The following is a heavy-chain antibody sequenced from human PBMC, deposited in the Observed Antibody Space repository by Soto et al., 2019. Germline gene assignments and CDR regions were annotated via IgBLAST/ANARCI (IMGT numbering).Heavy chain of an antibody. CDR1: GYTFTSYD. Sequence: GASVKVSCKASGYTFTSYDINWVRQATGQGLEWMGWMNPNSGNTGYAQKFQGRVTMTRNTSISTAYMELSSLRSEDTAVYYCARMHSSSSRAYYYYYMDVWGKGTTVTVSS. CDR2: MNPNSGNT. D-gene: IGHD6-6*01. J-gene: IGHJ6*03. V-gene: IGHV1-8*01. CDR3: ARMHSSSSRAYYYYYMDV.